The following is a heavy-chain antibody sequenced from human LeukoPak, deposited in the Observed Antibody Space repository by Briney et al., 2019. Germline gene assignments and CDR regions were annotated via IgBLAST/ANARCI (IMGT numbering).Heavy chain of an antibody. Sequence: ASVKVSCKASGYTFTSYDISWVRQAPGQGLEWMGWISAYNGNTNYAQKLQGRVTMTTDTSTSTAYMELRSLRSDDTAVYYCAREDDILTGNYYFDYWGQGTLVTVSS. CDR1: GYTFTSYD. V-gene: IGHV1-18*01. CDR2: ISAYNGNT. CDR3: AREDDILTGNYYFDY. J-gene: IGHJ4*02. D-gene: IGHD3-9*01.